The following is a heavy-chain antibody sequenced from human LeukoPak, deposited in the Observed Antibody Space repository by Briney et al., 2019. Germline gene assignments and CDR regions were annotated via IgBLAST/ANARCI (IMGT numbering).Heavy chain of an antibody. V-gene: IGHV1-69*13. J-gene: IGHJ4*02. CDR3: ASRIQPPRSHLRYFDWFPPRYYFDY. Sequence: ASVKVSCKASGGTFSSYAISWVRQAPGQGLEWMGGIIPIFGTANYAQKFQGRVTITADESTSTAYMELSSLRSEDTAVYYCASRIQPPRSHLRYFDWFPPRYYFDYWGQGTLVTVSP. CDR1: GGTFSSYA. CDR2: IIPIFGTA. D-gene: IGHD3-9*01.